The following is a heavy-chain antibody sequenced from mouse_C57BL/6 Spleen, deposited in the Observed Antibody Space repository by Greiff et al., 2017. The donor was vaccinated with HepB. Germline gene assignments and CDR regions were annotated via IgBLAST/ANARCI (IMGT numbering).Heavy chain of an antibody. V-gene: IGHV1-54*01. CDR3: ASEGVTPFAY. D-gene: IGHD2-2*01. J-gene: IGHJ3*01. CDR1: GYAFTNYL. Sequence: QVQLQQSGAELVRPGTSVKVSCKASGYAFTNYLIEWVKQRPGQGLEWIGVINPGSGGTNYNEKFKGKATLTADKSSSTAYMQPSSLTSEDSAVYFCASEGVTPFAYWGQGTLVTVSA. CDR2: INPGSGGT.